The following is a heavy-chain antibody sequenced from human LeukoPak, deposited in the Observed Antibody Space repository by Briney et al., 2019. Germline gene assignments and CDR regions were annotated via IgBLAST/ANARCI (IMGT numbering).Heavy chain of an antibody. V-gene: IGHV1-2*02. CDR3: ASLYYYDSSGNYSPLDY. CDR2: INPNGGGT. Sequence: ASVKVSCKASGYTFTGYYLHWVRQAPGQGLEWMGWINPNGGGTDYAQKFQGRVTMTTDTSISTAYMALSGLTSDDTAIYCCASLYYYDSSGNYSPLDYWGQGTLVTVSS. CDR1: GYTFTGYY. J-gene: IGHJ4*02. D-gene: IGHD3-22*01.